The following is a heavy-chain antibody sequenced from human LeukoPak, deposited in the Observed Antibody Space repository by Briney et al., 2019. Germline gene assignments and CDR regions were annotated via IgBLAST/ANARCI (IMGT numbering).Heavy chain of an antibody. CDR1: GFSFSSFT. Sequence: GGSLRLSCAASGFSFSSFTFNWVRQAPGKGLEWVSSISSSGSFKYYADSVKGRFTTSRDNAKNSLYVQMNSLRAEDTAVYYCARENDQLLYSFDYWGQGTLVTVYS. V-gene: IGHV3-21*01. CDR3: ARENDQLLYSFDY. D-gene: IGHD2-2*01. CDR2: ISSSGSFK. J-gene: IGHJ4*02.